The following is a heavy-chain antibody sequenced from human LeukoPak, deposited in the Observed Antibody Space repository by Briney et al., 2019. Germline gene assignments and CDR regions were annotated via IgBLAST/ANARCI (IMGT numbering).Heavy chain of an antibody. Sequence: RASAKVSSKPPGYILREFVIHCGRQAPGQSRGRGGWIIAANQNTKYSQKFQGRITISTDTSAETAFMELSGLTPEDTAVYFYARDHIFLPWNEGLDYWGQGSLVTVSS. CDR3: ARDHIFLPWNEGLDY. CDR1: GYILREFV. J-gene: IGHJ4*02. V-gene: IGHV1-3*01. D-gene: IGHD3-3*02. CDR2: IIAANQNT.